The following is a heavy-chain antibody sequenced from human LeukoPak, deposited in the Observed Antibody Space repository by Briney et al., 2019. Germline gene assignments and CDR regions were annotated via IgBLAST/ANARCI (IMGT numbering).Heavy chain of an antibody. J-gene: IGHJ4*02. CDR3: AMIEQVVSNVEGGY. D-gene: IGHD6-6*01. CDR1: GGSFSGYY. V-gene: IGHV4-34*01. Sequence: PSETLSLTCAVYGGSFSGYYWSWIRQPPGKGLEWIGEINHSGSTNYNPSLKSRVTISVDTSKNQFSLKLSSVTAADTAVYFCAMIEQVVSNVEGGYWGQGTLVTVSS. CDR2: INHSGST.